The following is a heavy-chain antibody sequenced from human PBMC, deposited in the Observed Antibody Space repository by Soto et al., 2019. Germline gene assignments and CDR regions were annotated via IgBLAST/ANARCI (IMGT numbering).Heavy chain of an antibody. CDR3: ARERELAYYDSRGPFDY. Sequence: ASVKVSCKASGGTFSSYAISWVRQAPGQGLEWMGGIIPIFGTANYAQKFQGRVTITADESTSTAYMELSSLRSEDTAVYYCARERELAYYDSRGPFDYWGQGTLVTVSS. CDR2: IIPIFGTA. V-gene: IGHV1-69*13. J-gene: IGHJ4*02. D-gene: IGHD3-22*01. CDR1: GGTFSSYA.